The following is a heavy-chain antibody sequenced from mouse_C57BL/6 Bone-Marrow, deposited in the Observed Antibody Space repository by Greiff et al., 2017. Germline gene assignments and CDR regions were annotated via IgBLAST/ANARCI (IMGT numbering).Heavy chain of an antibody. V-gene: IGHV14-4*01. J-gene: IGHJ3*01. D-gene: IGHD1-1*01. CDR3: APHYYGSSSAWFAY. CDR2: IDPENGDT. Sequence: EVQLQQSGAELVRPGASVKLSCTASGSNFKDDYMHWVKQRPEQGLEWIGWIDPENGDTEYASKFQGKATITADTSSNTAYLQLSSLTSEDTAVYYCAPHYYGSSSAWFAYWGQGTLVTVSA. CDR1: GSNFKDDY.